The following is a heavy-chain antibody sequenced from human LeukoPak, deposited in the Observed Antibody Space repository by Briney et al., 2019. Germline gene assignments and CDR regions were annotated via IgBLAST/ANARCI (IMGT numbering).Heavy chain of an antibody. CDR3: AKDQWELPSYFDY. CDR2: ISGSGGST. J-gene: IGHJ4*02. CDR1: GFTFSSYA. V-gene: IGHV3-23*01. Sequence: PGGSLRLSCAASGFTFSSYAMSWVRQAPGKGLEWVSAISGSGGSTYYADSVKGRFTISRDNSKNTLYLQMYSLRAEDTAVYYCAKDQWELPSYFDYWGQGTLVTVSS. D-gene: IGHD1-26*01.